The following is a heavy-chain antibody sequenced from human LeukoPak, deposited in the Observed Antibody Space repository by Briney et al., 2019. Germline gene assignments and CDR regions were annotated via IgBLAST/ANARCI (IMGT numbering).Heavy chain of an antibody. J-gene: IGHJ4*02. CDR3: APAPYSSWYSDY. Sequence: GGSLRLSCAASGFTFSTYGMHWVRQAPGKGLEGVAFIRYDGSNKYYTDSVKGRFTISRDNSKSTLYLQMNSLRAGDGVVYYCAPAPYSSWYSDYWGEGALATVSS. D-gene: IGHD6-19*01. V-gene: IGHV3-30*02. CDR2: IRYDGSNK. CDR1: GFTFSTYG.